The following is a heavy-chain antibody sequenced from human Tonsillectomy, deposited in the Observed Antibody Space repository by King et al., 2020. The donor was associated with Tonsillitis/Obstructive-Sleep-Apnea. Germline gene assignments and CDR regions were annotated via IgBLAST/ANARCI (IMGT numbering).Heavy chain of an antibody. D-gene: IGHD3-22*01. CDR3: ARGSLLIYYESSGYSHRTCFDP. CDR1: GGSFSAYY. J-gene: IGHJ5*02. V-gene: IGHV4-34*01. CDR2: INHSGST. Sequence: VQLQQWGAGLLKPSETLSLTCAVYGGSFSAYYWSWIRQPPGKGLEWIGEINHSGSTNDNPSLKSRVTISVDTSKDQFSLKLSSVTAADTAVYYCARGSLLIYYESSGYSHRTCFDPWGQGTLVTVSS.